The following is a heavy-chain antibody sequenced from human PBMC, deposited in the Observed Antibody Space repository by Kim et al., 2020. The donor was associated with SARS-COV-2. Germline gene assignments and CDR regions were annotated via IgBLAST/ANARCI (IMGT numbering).Heavy chain of an antibody. CDR3: AKDLWDYSVMDV. J-gene: IGHJ6*01. CDR1: GFTFSSCA. V-gene: IGHV3-23*01. Sequence: GGSLRLSCAASGFTFSSCAMTWVRQAPGKGLEWVSSISHDAASTHYAGSVKGRFFISRDDSKNTLYLRLNSLRAEDTALSYCAKDLWDYSVMDVWGQGTTVTVSS. D-gene: IGHD1-26*01. CDR2: ISHDAAST.